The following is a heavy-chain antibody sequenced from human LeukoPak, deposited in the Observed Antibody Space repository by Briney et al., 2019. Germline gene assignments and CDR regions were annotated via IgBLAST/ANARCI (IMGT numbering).Heavy chain of an antibody. Sequence: TGGSLRLSCAASGFTFSNAWMTWVRQAPGKGLEWVGRIKSNPDGGTTDYAAPVKGRFTISRDDSKNTLYLLMNSLKTEDTAVYYCATRGPPVAGVPFDFWGQGTLVTVSS. CDR1: GFTFSNAW. V-gene: IGHV3-15*01. CDR3: ATRGPPVAGVPFDF. J-gene: IGHJ4*02. CDR2: IKSNPDGGTT. D-gene: IGHD1-1*01.